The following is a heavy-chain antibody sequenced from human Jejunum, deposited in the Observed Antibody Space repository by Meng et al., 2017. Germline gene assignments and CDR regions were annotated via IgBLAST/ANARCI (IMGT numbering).Heavy chain of an antibody. CDR2: IYWDDDK. CDR3: AHRREDPRSSQYFLDF. CDR1: GLSPTDVGVS. V-gene: IGHV2-5*02. Sequence: QITLEESGPKLVKRTQTLTLTRALSGLSPTDVGVSVGWIRQPPGKALEWLALIYWDDDKRYSPSLKSRVTITKDTSRNYVVLTMTNMDPMDTATYYCAHRREDPRSSQYFLDFWGRGTLVTVSS. J-gene: IGHJ4*02. D-gene: IGHD6-6*01.